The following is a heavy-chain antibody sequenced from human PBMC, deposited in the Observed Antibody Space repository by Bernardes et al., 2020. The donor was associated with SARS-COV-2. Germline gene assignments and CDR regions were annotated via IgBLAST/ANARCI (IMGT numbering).Heavy chain of an antibody. CDR1: GVSISNGDYY. Sequence: SETLSLTCTVSGVSISNGDYYWSWIRQPPGKGLEWIGYIVYSGGTSYNPSLRSRVTISGDTSKNQFSLKLTSVTAADTAVYYCARDSRHNDILSGDYRGGMDVWGQGTTVTVSS. D-gene: IGHD3-9*01. CDR3: ARDSRHNDILSGDYRGGMDV. CDR2: IVYSGGT. J-gene: IGHJ6*02. V-gene: IGHV4-30-4*01.